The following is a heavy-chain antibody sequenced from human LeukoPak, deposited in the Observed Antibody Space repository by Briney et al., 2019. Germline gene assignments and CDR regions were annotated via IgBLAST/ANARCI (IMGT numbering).Heavy chain of an antibody. Sequence: SETLSLTCTVSGGSISSYYWSWIRQPPGKGLEWIGYIYYSGSTYYNPSLKSRVTISVDTSKNQFSLKLSSVTAADTAVYYCARGPYYYDSSGYVPPDYWGQGTLVTVSS. V-gene: IGHV4-59*08. J-gene: IGHJ4*02. CDR2: IYYSGST. CDR3: ARGPYYYDSSGYVPPDY. CDR1: GGSISSYY. D-gene: IGHD3-22*01.